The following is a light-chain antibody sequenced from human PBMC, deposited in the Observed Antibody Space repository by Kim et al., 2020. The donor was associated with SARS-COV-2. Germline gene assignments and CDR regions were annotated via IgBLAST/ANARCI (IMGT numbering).Light chain of an antibody. V-gene: IGLV3-9*01. Sequence: SYELTQPLSVSVALGQTARMTCGGDNIEKRNVHWYQQRPGQALILVIYRDSKRPSGIPERVSGSNSGNTATLTISRVQAGDEADYYCQVWDGRAVVFGGGTQLTVL. J-gene: IGLJ2*01. CDR1: NIEKRN. CDR3: QVWDGRAVV. CDR2: RDS.